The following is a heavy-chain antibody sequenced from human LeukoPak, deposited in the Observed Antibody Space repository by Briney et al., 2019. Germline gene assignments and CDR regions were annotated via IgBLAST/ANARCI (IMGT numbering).Heavy chain of an antibody. V-gene: IGHV4-59*01. J-gene: IGHJ5*02. CDR1: GGSISSYY. CDR2: IYYSGST. Sequence: PSETLSLTCTVSGGSISSYYWSWIRQPPGKGLEWIGYIYYSGSTNYNPSLKSRVTISVDTSKNQFSLKLSSATAADTAVYYCARDKYSSSFFDPWGQGTLVTVSS. CDR3: ARDKYSSSFFDP. D-gene: IGHD6-13*01.